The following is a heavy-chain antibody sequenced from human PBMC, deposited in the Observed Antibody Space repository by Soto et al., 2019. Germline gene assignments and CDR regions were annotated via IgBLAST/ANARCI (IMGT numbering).Heavy chain of an antibody. Sequence: QVQLQESGPGLVKPSETLSLTCTVSGGSTHSYYWAWIRQPPGKGLEWMGYVYYNGDTNYNPSLKSRVTISVDASKNQFSLKLTSVTPADTAVYYCARGHGHGGSAVDFGGQGTLVTVSS. CDR3: ARGHGHGGSAVDF. CDR1: GGSTHSYY. D-gene: IGHD2-15*01. J-gene: IGHJ4*02. CDR2: VYYNGDT. V-gene: IGHV4-59*01.